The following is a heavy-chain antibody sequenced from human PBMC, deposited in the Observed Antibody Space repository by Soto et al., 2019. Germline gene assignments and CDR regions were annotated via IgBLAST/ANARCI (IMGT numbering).Heavy chain of an antibody. Sequence: SVTLSLTCPVAGGYLSSSSYYWGWLRQPPGKGLEWIGSIYYSGSTYYNPSLKSRVTISVDTSKNQFSLKLSSVTAADTAVYYCARQDCSGGSCYYYYGMDVWGQGTTVTVSS. D-gene: IGHD2-15*01. CDR1: GGYLSSSSYY. CDR3: ARQDCSGGSCYYYYGMDV. J-gene: IGHJ6*02. V-gene: IGHV4-39*01. CDR2: IYYSGST.